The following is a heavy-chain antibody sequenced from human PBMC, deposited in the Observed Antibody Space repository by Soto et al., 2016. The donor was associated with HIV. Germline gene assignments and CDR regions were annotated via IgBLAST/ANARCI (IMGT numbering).Heavy chain of an antibody. Sequence: EVQLLESGGGLVQPGGPVRLSCAASGFSFSTYAMSWVRQAPGKGLEWVASISGSGSSTYYADSVKGRFTISRDNSKDTLYLQMKSLRADDTAVYYCTKDLPGRPVGARGRDYFDYWGQGTLVTAPQ. CDR1: GFSFSTYA. CDR2: ISGSGSST. J-gene: IGHJ4*02. V-gene: IGHV3-23*01. D-gene: IGHD1-26*01. CDR3: TKDLPGRPVGARGRDYFDY.